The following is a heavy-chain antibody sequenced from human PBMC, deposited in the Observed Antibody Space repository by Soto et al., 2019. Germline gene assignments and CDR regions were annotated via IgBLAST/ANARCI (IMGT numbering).Heavy chain of an antibody. D-gene: IGHD3-10*01. V-gene: IGHV4-30-2*01. Sequence: SETLSLTCAVSGGSISSGGYSWSWIRQPPGKGLEWIGYIYHSGSTYYNPSLKSRVTISVDRSKNQFSLKLSSVTAADTAVYYCARGVESYYYGMDVWGQGTTVTVSS. J-gene: IGHJ6*02. CDR3: ARGVESYYYGMDV. CDR2: IYHSGST. CDR1: GGSISSGGYS.